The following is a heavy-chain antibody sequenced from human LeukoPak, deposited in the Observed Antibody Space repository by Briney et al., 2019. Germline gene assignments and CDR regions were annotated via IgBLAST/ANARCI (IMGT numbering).Heavy chain of an antibody. CDR1: GFTFSSYE. V-gene: IGHV3-48*03. J-gene: IGHJ6*02. D-gene: IGHD3-22*01. CDR2: ISSSGSTI. Sequence: GGSLRLSCAASGFTFSSYEMNWVRQAPGKGLEWVSYISSSGSTIYYADSAKGRFTISRDNAKNSLYLQMNSLRAEDTAVYYCARDPPYDSSGYNYYYGMDVWGQGTTVTVSS. CDR3: ARDPPYDSSGYNYYYGMDV.